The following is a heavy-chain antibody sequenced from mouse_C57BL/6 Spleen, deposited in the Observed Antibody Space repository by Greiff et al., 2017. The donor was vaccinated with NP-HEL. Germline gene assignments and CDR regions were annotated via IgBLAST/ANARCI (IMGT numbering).Heavy chain of an antibody. CDR2: ISGGGGNT. V-gene: IGHV5-9*01. D-gene: IGHD2-4*01. CDR3: ARDYDGYWYFDV. Sequence: EVMLVESGGGLVKPGGSLKLSCAASGFTFSSYTMSWVRQTPEKRLEWVATISGGGGNTYYPDSVKGRFTISRDNAKNTLYLQMSSLRSEDTALYYCARDYDGYWYFDVWGTGTTVTVSS. CDR1: GFTFSSYT. J-gene: IGHJ1*03.